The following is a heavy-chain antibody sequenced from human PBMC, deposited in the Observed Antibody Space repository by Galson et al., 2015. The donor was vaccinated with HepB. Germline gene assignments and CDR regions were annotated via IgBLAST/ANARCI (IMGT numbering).Heavy chain of an antibody. Sequence: SLRLSCAASGFTFSSYGMHWVRQAPGKGLEWVAVISYDGSNKYYADSVKGRFTISRDNSKNTLYLQMNSLRAEDTAVYYCARTPPAAAVFYYGMDVWGQGTTVNVSS. J-gene: IGHJ6*02. V-gene: IGHV3-30*03. CDR3: ARTPPAAAVFYYGMDV. CDR2: ISYDGSNK. D-gene: IGHD2-2*01. CDR1: GFTFSSYG.